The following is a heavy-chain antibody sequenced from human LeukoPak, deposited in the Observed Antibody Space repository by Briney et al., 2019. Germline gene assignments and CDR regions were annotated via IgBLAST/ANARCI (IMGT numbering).Heavy chain of an antibody. J-gene: IGHJ4*02. CDR1: GFTFSSYE. CDR3: ASWAIVASSLFDY. CDR2: ISSGGSHI. V-gene: IGHV3-48*03. Sequence: GGSLRLSCAASGFTFSSYEMNWVRQAPGKGLEWVSYISSGGSHIYYADSVKGRFTISRDNAKNSLYLQMNSLRAEDTAVYYCASWAIVASSLFDYWGQGTLVTVSS. D-gene: IGHD2-15*01.